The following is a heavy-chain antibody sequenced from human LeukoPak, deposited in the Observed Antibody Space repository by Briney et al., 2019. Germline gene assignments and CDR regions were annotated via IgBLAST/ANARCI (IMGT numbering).Heavy chain of an antibody. CDR3: ARGPDEEVPTADYYYMDV. Sequence: GGSLRLSCAASGFTFSSYWMSWVRQAPGKGLEWVANIKQDGSEKYYVDSVKGRFTISRDNAKNSLYLQMNSLRAEDTAVYYCARGPDEEVPTADYYYMDVWGKGTTVTVSS. D-gene: IGHD1-1*01. CDR1: GFTFSSYW. CDR2: IKQDGSEK. J-gene: IGHJ6*03. V-gene: IGHV3-7*01.